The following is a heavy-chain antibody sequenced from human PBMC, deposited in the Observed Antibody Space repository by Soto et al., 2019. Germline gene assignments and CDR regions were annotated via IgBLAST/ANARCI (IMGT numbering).Heavy chain of an antibody. D-gene: IGHD2-21*02. CDR1: GGSISSGDYY. V-gene: IGHV4-30-4*01. CDR3: ARVSESAYCGGDCSY. J-gene: IGHJ4*02. CDR2: IYYSGST. Sequence: QVQLQESGPGLVKPSQTLSLTCTVSGGSISSGDYYWSWIRQPPGKGLEWIGYIYYSGSTYYNPSLKSRVTISVDTSTNQFSLKLSSVTAADTAVYYCARVSESAYCGGDCSYWGQGTLVTVSS.